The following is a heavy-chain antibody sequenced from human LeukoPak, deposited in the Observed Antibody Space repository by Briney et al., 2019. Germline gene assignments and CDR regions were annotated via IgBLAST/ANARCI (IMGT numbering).Heavy chain of an antibody. CDR3: AKVQKIVGSPPSSFDY. CDR1: GFTFSTYA. Sequence: GGSLRLSCAASGFTFSTYAMSWVRQAPGKGLEWVSAISVSGGRTYYADSVKGRFTISRDNSKNTLSLQVNSLRAEDTAVYYCAKVQKIVGSPPSSFDYWGQGTLVTVSS. J-gene: IGHJ4*02. D-gene: IGHD1-26*01. CDR2: ISVSGGRT. V-gene: IGHV3-23*01.